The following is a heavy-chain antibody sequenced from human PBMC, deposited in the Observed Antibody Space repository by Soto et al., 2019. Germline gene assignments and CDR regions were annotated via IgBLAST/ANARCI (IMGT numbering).Heavy chain of an antibody. V-gene: IGHV3-48*01. D-gene: IGHD3-3*01. Sequence: EVQLVESGGALAQPGGSLRLSCAASGFTFSDYAMNWVRQAPGKGLEWISYINGRSNVINYADSLRGRFTISRDNAKNSLYLQITSLRVEDTAVYYRALNFRSGYRFFDYWGQGTLVTVSS. J-gene: IGHJ4*02. CDR3: ALNFRSGYRFFDY. CDR1: GFTFSDYA. CDR2: INGRSNVI.